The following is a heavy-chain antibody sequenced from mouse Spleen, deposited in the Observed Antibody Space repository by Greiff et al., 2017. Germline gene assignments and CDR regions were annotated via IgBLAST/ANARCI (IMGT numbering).Heavy chain of an antibody. Sequence: EVQLQQSGPELVKPGASVKITCKASGYTFTDYNMAWVKQNHGKSLEWIGDINPNNGGIIYNQKFKGRATLTVDKSSSTVYMELRSLTSEDSAVYYCARSGTWGYYFDYWGQGTTLTVSS. CDR2: INPNNGGI. CDR1: GYTFTDYN. V-gene: IGHV1-18*01. D-gene: IGHD4-1*01. CDR3: ARSGTWGYYFDY. J-gene: IGHJ2*01.